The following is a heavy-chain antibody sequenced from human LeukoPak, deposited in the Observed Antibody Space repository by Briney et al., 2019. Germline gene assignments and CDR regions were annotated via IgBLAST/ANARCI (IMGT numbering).Heavy chain of an antibody. J-gene: IGHJ6*02. V-gene: IGHV3-23*01. D-gene: IGHD3-3*01. CDR2: ISGSGGST. CDR1: GFTLSSYA. CDR3: AANYDFWSGYPYYYYGMDV. Sequence: GGSLRLSCAASGFTLSSYAMSWVRQAPGKGLEWVSAISGSGGSTYYADSVKGRFTISRDNSKNTLYLQMNSLRAEDTAVYYCAANYDFWSGYPYYYYGMDVWGQGTTVTVSS.